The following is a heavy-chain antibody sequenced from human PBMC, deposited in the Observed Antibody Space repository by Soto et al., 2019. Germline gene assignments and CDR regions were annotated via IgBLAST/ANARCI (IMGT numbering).Heavy chain of an antibody. CDR2: IFFTGNI. V-gene: IGHV4-39*01. D-gene: IGHD2-15*01. CDR1: GASLSSISYY. CDR3: ASRHCSGGSSYNPGFDS. J-gene: IGHJ4*02. Sequence: LSLTCTVSGASLSSISYYWGWIRQPPGKGLEWVGSIFFTGNIYYNPSLKSRVTISVDTSRNQFSLMVNSVTAADTAVYYCASRHCSGGSSYNPGFDSWGQGALVTVS.